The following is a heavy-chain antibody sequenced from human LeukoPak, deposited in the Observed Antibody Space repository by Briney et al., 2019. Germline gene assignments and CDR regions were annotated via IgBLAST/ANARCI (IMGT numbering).Heavy chain of an antibody. Sequence: GGSLRLSCAASGFTFSSYSMNWVRQAPGKGLEWVSSISSSSSYIYYADSVKGRFTISRDNAKNSLYLQMNSLRAEDTAVYYCARRSLRCDAFDIWGQGTMVTVSS. CDR3: ARRSLRCDAFDI. J-gene: IGHJ3*02. V-gene: IGHV3-21*01. CDR1: GFTFSSYS. D-gene: IGHD3-3*01. CDR2: ISSSSSYI.